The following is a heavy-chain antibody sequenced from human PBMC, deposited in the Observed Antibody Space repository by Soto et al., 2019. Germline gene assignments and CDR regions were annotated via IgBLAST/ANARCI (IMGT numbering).Heavy chain of an antibody. Sequence: SEALSLTCTVSDDSISSYYWSWIRQPPGKGLEWIGYIYYSGTTSYNPSLKSRVTISIDTSKNQVSLKMTSVNAADTAVYYCARENSRWFDPWGQGTLVTVSS. CDR2: IYYSGTT. J-gene: IGHJ5*02. V-gene: IGHV4-59*01. CDR3: ARENSRWFDP. CDR1: DDSISSYY.